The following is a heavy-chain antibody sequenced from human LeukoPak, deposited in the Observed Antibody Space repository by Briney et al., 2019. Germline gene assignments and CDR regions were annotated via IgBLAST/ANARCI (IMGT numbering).Heavy chain of an antibody. J-gene: IGHJ4*02. CDR1: GFTFSSYG. V-gene: IGHV3-30*02. CDR3: AKSLPHLRAFDY. CDR2: IRYDGSNK. Sequence: VGSLRLSCAASGFTFSSYGMHWVRQAPGKGLEWVAFIRYDGSNKYYADSVKGRFTISRDNSKNTLYLQMNSLRAEDTAVYYCAKSLPHLRAFDYWGQGTLVTVSS.